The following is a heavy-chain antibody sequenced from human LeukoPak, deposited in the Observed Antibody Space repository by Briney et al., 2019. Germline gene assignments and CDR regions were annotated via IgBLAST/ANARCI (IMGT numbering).Heavy chain of an antibody. CDR3: ARDQRYYGSGSYSSFDY. J-gene: IGHJ4*02. Sequence: ASVKVSCKTSGYTFTNYGMHWVRQAPGQRLEWMGWINGGNGNAKYSQNFQGRVTIIRDTSASTVNMELSSLRSEDTAVYYCARDQRYYGSGSYSSFDYWGQGTLVTVSS. V-gene: IGHV1-3*01. CDR2: INGGNGNA. CDR1: GYTFTNYG. D-gene: IGHD3-10*01.